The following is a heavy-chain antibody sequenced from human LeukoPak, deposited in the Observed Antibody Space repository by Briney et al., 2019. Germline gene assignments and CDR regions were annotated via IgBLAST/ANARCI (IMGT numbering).Heavy chain of an antibody. D-gene: IGHD4-17*01. Sequence: GGSLRLSCAASGFTVSSNYMSWVRQAPGKGLEWVSVIYSGGSTYYADSVKGRFTISRDNSKNTLYLQMNSLRAEDTAVYYCARDHDYGDSLFDYWGQGTLVTVSS. CDR3: ARDHDYGDSLFDY. V-gene: IGHV3-66*01. CDR2: IYSGGST. CDR1: GFTVSSNY. J-gene: IGHJ4*02.